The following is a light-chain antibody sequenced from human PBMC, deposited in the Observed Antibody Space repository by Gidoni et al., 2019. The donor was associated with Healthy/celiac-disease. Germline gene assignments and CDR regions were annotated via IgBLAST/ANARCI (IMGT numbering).Light chain of an antibody. CDR2: GAS. Sequence: ETVLTQSPGTLSLSPGERATLSCRASQSVSSSYLAWYQQKPGQAPRLLIYGASSRATVIPDRFSGSGSGTDFTLTISRLAPEDFAVYYCQQYGSSPHTFGQXTKVEIK. V-gene: IGKV3-20*01. CDR3: QQYGSSPHT. CDR1: QSVSSSY. J-gene: IGKJ1*01.